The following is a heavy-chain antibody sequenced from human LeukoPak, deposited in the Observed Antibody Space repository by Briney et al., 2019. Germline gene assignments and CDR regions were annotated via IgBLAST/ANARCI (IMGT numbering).Heavy chain of an antibody. V-gene: IGHV3-72*01. J-gene: IGHJ6*03. D-gene: IGHD1-26*01. CDR1: GFTFSDHY. Sequence: GGSLRLSCAASGFTFSDHYMDWVRQAPGKGLEWVGRTRNKANSYTTEYAASVKGRFTISRDDSKSIAHLQMNSLKTEDTAVYYCARTGGSILPFYYYNMDVWGKGTTVTISS. CDR3: ARTGGSILPFYYYNMDV. CDR2: TRNKANSYTT.